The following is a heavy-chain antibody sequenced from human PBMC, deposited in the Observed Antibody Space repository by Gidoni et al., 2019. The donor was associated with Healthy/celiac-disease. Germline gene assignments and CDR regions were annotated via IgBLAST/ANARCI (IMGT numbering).Heavy chain of an antibody. CDR2: INAGNGNT. CDR1: GYTFTSYA. Sequence: QVQLVQSGAEVKKPGASVKVSCKASGYTFTSYAMHWVRQAPGQRLEWMGWINAGNGNTKYSQKFKGRVTITRDTSASTAYMELSSLRSEDTAVYYCARDPKYSSGWYGPPDYWGQGTLVTVSS. CDR3: ARDPKYSSGWYGPPDY. V-gene: IGHV1-3*01. D-gene: IGHD6-19*01. J-gene: IGHJ4*02.